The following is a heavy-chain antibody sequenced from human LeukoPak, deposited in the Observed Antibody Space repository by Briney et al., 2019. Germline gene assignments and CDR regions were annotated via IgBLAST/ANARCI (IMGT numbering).Heavy chain of an antibody. V-gene: IGHV3-23*01. D-gene: IGHD3-9*01. CDR1: GFTFSTYW. Sequence: GGSLRLSCAASGFTFSTYWMGWVRQAPGKGLEWVSAISGSGGSTYYADSVKGRFTISRDNSKNTLYLQMNSLRAEDTAVYYCAKVSNDILTGYYLGAFDIWGQGTMVTVSS. CDR3: AKVSNDILTGYYLGAFDI. CDR2: ISGSGGST. J-gene: IGHJ3*02.